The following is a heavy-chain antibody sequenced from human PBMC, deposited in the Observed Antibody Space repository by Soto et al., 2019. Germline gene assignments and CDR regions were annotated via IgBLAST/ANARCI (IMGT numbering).Heavy chain of an antibody. Sequence: SETVSLTCAVSDCSISSGGYSWSWIRQPPGKGLEWIGYIYHSGSTYYNPSLKSRVTISVDRSKNQFSLKLSSVTAADTAVYYCARVPSPWGQGTLVTVSS. CDR2: IYHSGST. V-gene: IGHV4-30-2*01. CDR1: DCSISSGGYS. J-gene: IGHJ5*02. CDR3: ARVPSP.